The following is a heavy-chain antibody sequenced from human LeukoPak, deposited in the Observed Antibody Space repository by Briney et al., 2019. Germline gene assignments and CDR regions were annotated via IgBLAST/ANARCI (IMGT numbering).Heavy chain of an antibody. CDR3: ARAARLRVTLVRLIHAAFDM. CDR1: VGPICTNSYY. Sequence: PSETLSLTCTVSVGPICTNSYYGGWIRQPPGKGLELIGSLYYVGNTFINPSLASPLTITVHQSNNQSSLKLTSPPAAETGVYYCARAARLRVTLVRLIHAAFDMWGQGRMVTVSS. CDR2: LYYVGNT. V-gene: IGHV4-39*02. J-gene: IGHJ3*02. D-gene: IGHD3-10*01.